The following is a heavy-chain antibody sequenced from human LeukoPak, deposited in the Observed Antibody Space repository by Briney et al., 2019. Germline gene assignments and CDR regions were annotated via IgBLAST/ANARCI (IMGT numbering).Heavy chain of an antibody. V-gene: IGHV4-30-4*08. CDR1: GGSISSGDYY. CDR3: ARDKRESSGWYGGNWFDP. CDR2: IYYSGST. J-gene: IGHJ5*02. Sequence: SETLSLTCTVSGGSISSGDYYWSWIRQPPGKGLEWIGYIYYSGSTYYNPSLKSRVTISVDTSKNQFSLKLSSVTAADTAVYYCARDKRESSGWYGGNWFDPWGQGTLVTVSS. D-gene: IGHD6-19*01.